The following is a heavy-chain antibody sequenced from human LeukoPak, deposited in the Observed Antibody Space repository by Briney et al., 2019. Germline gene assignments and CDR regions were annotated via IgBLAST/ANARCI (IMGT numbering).Heavy chain of an antibody. Sequence: SQTLSLTCTVSGGSISSGSYYWSWIRQPAGKGLEWIGRIYTSGSTIYNPSLKSRVTISVDTSKNQFSLKLSSVTAADTAVYYCARRNYYYYYGMDVWGQGTTVTVSS. CDR2: IYTSGST. V-gene: IGHV4-61*02. J-gene: IGHJ6*02. CDR1: GGSISSGSYY. CDR3: ARRNYYYYYGMDV.